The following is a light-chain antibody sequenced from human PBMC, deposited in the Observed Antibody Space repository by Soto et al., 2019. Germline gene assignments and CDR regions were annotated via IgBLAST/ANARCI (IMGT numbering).Light chain of an antibody. CDR3: QQRYNWPRT. V-gene: IGKV3-11*01. CDR1: QSVSSY. CDR2: DAS. J-gene: IGKJ1*01. Sequence: EIVLTQSPATLSLSPGERATLSCRASQSVSSYLAWYQQKPGQAPRLLIYDASNRATGIPARFGGSGSGTDFTLTISGLEPEDSAVYYCQQRYNWPRTFGQGTTVDIK.